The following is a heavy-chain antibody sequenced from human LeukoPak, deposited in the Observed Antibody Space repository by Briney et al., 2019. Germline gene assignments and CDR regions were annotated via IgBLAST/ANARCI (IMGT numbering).Heavy chain of an antibody. D-gene: IGHD3-3*01. CDR3: AKPGRVFGVVNDAFDI. Sequence: GGSLRLSCAASGFTFSSYAMSWVRQAPGKGLEWVSAISGSGGSTYYADSVKGRYTISRDNSKNTLYLQMNSLRAEDTAVYYCAKPGRVFGVVNDAFDIWGQGTMVTVSS. V-gene: IGHV3-23*01. CDR1: GFTFSSYA. CDR2: ISGSGGST. J-gene: IGHJ3*02.